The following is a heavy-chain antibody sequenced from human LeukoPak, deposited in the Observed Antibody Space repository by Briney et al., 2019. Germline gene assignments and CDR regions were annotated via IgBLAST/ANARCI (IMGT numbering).Heavy chain of an antibody. CDR3: AKGSSLYYYGSGSYCPY. J-gene: IGHJ4*02. CDR2: ISSSSSYI. D-gene: IGHD3-10*01. Sequence: GGSLRLSCAASGFTFSSYSMNWVRQAPGKGLEWVSSISSSSSYIYYADSVKGRFTISRDNAKNSLYLQMNSLRDEDTAVYYCAKGSSLYYYGSGSYCPYWGQGTLVTVSS. V-gene: IGHV3-21*04. CDR1: GFTFSSYS.